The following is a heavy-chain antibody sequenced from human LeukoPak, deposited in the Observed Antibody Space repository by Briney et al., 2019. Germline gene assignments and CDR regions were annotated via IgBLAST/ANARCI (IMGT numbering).Heavy chain of an antibody. J-gene: IGHJ4*02. V-gene: IGHV4-4*07. CDR1: GGSISSYY. Sequence: SETLSLTCTVSGGSISSYYWSWIRQPAGKGLEWIGRIYTTGGTDYNPSLKSRVTISIDKSKNQFSLKLSSVTAADTAVYYCARGDTVATGLYDYWGQGTLVTVSS. CDR3: ARGDTVATGLYDY. CDR2: IYTTGGT. D-gene: IGHD5-12*01.